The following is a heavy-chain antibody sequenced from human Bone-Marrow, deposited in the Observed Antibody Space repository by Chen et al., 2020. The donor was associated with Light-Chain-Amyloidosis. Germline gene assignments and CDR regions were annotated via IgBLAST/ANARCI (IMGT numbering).Heavy chain of an antibody. Sequence: HLVESGGGLVQPGGSLRLSCAGSGFGFSYYSMNWVRQAPGKGLEWLSYINRSGRSIHYADSVKGRITISRDNGKNSLYLQMNSLRAEDTATYYCAREGVGDTDAFDIWGQGTMIIVSP. CDR3: AREGVGDTDAFDI. CDR2: INRSGRSI. V-gene: IGHV3-48*01. CDR1: GFGFSYYS. J-gene: IGHJ3*02. D-gene: IGHD1-26*01.